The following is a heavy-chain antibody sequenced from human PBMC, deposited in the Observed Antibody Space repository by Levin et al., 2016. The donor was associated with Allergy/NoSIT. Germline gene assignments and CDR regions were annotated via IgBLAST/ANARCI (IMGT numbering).Heavy chain of an antibody. CDR2: INQDGSEK. D-gene: IGHD3-10*01. Sequence: GESLKISCAASGFTFNTYWMNWVRQAPGKGLEWVANINQDGSEKYYVDSVKGRFTISRDNARNSLYLQMNNLRAEDTAVYYCAREDMVRGIITYYYGMDVWGQGTTVTVSS. CDR3: AREDMVRGIITYYYGMDV. J-gene: IGHJ6*02. V-gene: IGHV3-7*05. CDR1: GFTFNTYW.